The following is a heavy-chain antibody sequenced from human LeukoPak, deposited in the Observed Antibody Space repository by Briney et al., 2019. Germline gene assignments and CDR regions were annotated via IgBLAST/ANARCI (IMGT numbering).Heavy chain of an antibody. CDR3: ARDRGPTDRGAFDI. Sequence: GGSLRLSCAASGFTFSSYAMHWVRQAPGKGLEWVAVISYDGSNKYYADSVKGRFTISRDNAKNSLYLQMNSLRAEDTAVYYCARDRGPTDRGAFDIWGQGAMVTVSS. V-gene: IGHV3-30*04. D-gene: IGHD2-21*02. CDR2: ISYDGSNK. CDR1: GFTFSSYA. J-gene: IGHJ3*02.